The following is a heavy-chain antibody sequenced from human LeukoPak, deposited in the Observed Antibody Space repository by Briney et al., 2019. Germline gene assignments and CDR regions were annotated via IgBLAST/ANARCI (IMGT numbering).Heavy chain of an antibody. V-gene: IGHV3-23*01. CDR2: ISTSGGDT. CDR3: AKDLRKQLAYFDY. J-gene: IGHJ4*02. CDR1: GFTFTDSA. D-gene: IGHD6-13*01. Sequence: PGGSLRLSCAASGFTFTDSAMTWVRQAPGKGLEWVSAISTSGGDTIYTDSVKDRFTISRDNSKNTLYLQMNSLRAEDTAVYYCAKDLRKQLAYFDYWGQGTLVTVSS.